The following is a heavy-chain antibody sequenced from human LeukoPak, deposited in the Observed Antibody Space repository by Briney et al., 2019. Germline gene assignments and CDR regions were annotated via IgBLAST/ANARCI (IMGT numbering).Heavy chain of an antibody. CDR1: GGSISSGGYY. J-gene: IGHJ2*01. CDR3: ARESSDGGWYFDL. CDR2: IYYSGGT. V-gene: IGHV4-31*03. Sequence: SETLPLTCTVSGGSISSGGYYWSWVRQLPGKGLEWIGYIYYSGGTYYNPSLKSRVTISVDTSKNQFSLKLSSVTAADTAVYYCARESSDGGWYFDLWGRGTQVTVSS.